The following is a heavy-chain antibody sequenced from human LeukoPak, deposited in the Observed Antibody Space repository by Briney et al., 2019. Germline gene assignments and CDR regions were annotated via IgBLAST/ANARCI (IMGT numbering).Heavy chain of an antibody. J-gene: IGHJ4*02. CDR1: GGTFSSYS. Sequence: SVKVSCKASGGTFSSYSINWVRQAPGQGLEWMGGIIPIFGRPNYAQKFQGRVTITTDESTSTAYMELSSLRSEDTAVYYCAGGYCNTTSCHRYYFDYWGQGTLVTVSS. D-gene: IGHD2-2*02. CDR3: AGGYCNTTSCHRYYFDY. V-gene: IGHV1-69*05. CDR2: IIPIFGRP.